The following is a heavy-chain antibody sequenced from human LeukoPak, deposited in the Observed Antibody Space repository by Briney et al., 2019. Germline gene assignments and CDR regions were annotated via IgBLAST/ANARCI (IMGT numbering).Heavy chain of an antibody. D-gene: IGHD3-10*01. CDR1: GFTFSRYW. V-gene: IGHV3-74*03. J-gene: IGHJ4*02. CDR3: VRDNYGVDY. Sequence: GGSLRLYCAASGFTFSRYWMQWVRQAPGKGLVWVSHIVSDGSSTTYADSVKGRFTTSRDNAKNTLYLQMNSLGAEDTAVYYCVRDNYGVDYWGQGTLVTVSS. CDR2: IVSDGSST.